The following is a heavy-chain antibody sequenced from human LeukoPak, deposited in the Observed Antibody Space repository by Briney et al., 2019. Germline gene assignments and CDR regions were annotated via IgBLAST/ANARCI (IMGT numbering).Heavy chain of an antibody. Sequence: GGSLRLSCAASGFTFSSYAMSWVRQAPGKGLEWVSSISSSSSYIYYADSVKGRFTISRDSAKNSLYLQMNSLRAEDTAVYYCARGALYYDILTGYLESYYFDYWGQGTLVTVSS. D-gene: IGHD3-9*01. J-gene: IGHJ4*02. CDR3: ARGALYYDILTGYLESYYFDY. CDR2: ISSSSSYI. CDR1: GFTFSSYA. V-gene: IGHV3-21*01.